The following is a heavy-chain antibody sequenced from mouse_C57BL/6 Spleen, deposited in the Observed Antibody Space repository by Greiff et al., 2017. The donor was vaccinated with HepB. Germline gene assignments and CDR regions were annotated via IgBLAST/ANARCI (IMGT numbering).Heavy chain of an antibody. CDR1: GYSFTDYN. D-gene: IGHD2-4*01. CDR3: AREGDDYDGYAMDY. CDR2: INPNYGTT. J-gene: IGHJ4*01. Sequence: EVQRVESGPELVKPGASVKISCKASGYSFTDYNMNWVKQSIGKSLEWIGVINPNYGTTSYNQKFKGKATLTVDQSSSTAYMQLNSLTSEDSAVYYCAREGDDYDGYAMDYWGQGTSVTVSS. V-gene: IGHV1-39*01.